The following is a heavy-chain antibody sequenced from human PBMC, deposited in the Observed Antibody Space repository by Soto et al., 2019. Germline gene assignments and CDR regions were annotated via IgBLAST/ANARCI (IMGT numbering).Heavy chain of an antibody. Sequence: ASVKVSCKASGYTFTSYVMHWVRQAPGQRLEWMGWINAGNGNTKYSQKFQGRVTITKDTSASTAYMELSSLRSEDTAVSYCANMRVYIWGQGTMVTASS. V-gene: IGHV1-3*01. J-gene: IGHJ3*02. CDR2: INAGNGNT. CDR1: GYTFTSYV. CDR3: ANMRVYI.